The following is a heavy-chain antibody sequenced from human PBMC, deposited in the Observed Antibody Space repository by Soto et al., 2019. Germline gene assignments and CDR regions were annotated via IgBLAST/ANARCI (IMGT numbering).Heavy chain of an antibody. CDR1: GGTFSSYA. Sequence: GASVKVSCKASGGTFSSYAISWVRQAPGQGLEWMGGIIPIFGTANYAQKFQGRVTITADESTSTAYMELSSLRSEDTAVYYCAVTGLLRYYGMDVWGQGTTVTVSS. V-gene: IGHV1-69*13. CDR3: AVTGLLRYYGMDV. D-gene: IGHD4-4*01. CDR2: IIPIFGTA. J-gene: IGHJ6*02.